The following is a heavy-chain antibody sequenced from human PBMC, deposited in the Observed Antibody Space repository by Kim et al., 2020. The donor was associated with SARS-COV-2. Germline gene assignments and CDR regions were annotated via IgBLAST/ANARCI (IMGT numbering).Heavy chain of an antibody. Sequence: GESLKISCKGSGYSFSNYWIGWVRQMPGKGLEWLGIIYPGDSDIRYRPSFQGQVTIPADKSISTAYLQWSNLKTSDTDMYFCARFRFRGYSGYDYGDYWGQGSLVTVS. J-gene: IGHJ4*02. D-gene: IGHD5-12*01. CDR1: GYSFSNYW. CDR3: ARFRFRGYSGYDYGDY. CDR2: IYPGDSDI. V-gene: IGHV5-51*01.